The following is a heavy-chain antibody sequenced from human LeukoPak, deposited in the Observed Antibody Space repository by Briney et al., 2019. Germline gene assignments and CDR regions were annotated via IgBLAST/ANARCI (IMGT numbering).Heavy chain of an antibody. J-gene: IGHJ6*02. CDR3: ARDPTSWDYYYGMDV. CDR2: ISSSSSYI. V-gene: IGHV3-21*01. D-gene: IGHD2-2*01. CDR1: GFTFSSYG. Sequence: GGSLRLSCAASGFTFSSYGMNWVRQAPGKGLEWVSSISSSSSYIYYADSVKGRFTISRDNAKNSLYLQMNSLRAEDTAVYYCARDPTSWDYYYGMDVWGQGTTVTVSS.